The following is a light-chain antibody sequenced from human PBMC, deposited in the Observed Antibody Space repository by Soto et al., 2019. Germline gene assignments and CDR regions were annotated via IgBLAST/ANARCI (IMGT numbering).Light chain of an antibody. Sequence: LTQPRSVSGSPGQSVTISCTGNSSDVGAYNYVSWYQHNTGKAPKLLIYDVNKRPSGVPDRFSGSKFGNTASLTISGLQADDEATFYCCSYAGSYDYVFGTGTKVTVL. V-gene: IGLV2-11*01. J-gene: IGLJ1*01. CDR1: SSDVGAYNY. CDR2: DVN. CDR3: CSYAGSYDYV.